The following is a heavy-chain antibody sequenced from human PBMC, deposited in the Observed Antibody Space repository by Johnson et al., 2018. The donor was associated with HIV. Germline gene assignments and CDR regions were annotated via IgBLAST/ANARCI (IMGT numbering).Heavy chain of an antibody. CDR1: GFTFSSYW. D-gene: IGHD5-18*01. V-gene: IGHV3-74*01. CDR3: AKAFLRGYSYVSYAFDI. J-gene: IGHJ3*02. CDR2: MNSDGSST. Sequence: VESGGGLVQPGGSLRLSCAASGFTFSSYWMHWVRQAPGHGLVWVSRMNSDGSSTSYADSVKGRSTIARDNAKHTLYLQMNSQRAEDLAVYYCAKAFLRGYSYVSYAFDIWGQGTMVTVSS.